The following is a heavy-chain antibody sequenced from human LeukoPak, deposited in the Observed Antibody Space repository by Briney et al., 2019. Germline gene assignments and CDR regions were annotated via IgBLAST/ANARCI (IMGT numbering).Heavy chain of an antibody. D-gene: IGHD2-21*02. J-gene: IGHJ4*02. CDR1: GFTFSSYA. Sequence: GGSLRLSCAASGFTFSSYAMSWVRQAPGKGLEWVSAISGSGGSTYHADSVKGRFTISRDNSKNTLYLQMKSLRAEDTAVYYCTKEPLYCGGDCYEPFDYWGQGTLVTVSS. CDR2: ISGSGGST. CDR3: TKEPLYCGGDCYEPFDY. V-gene: IGHV3-23*01.